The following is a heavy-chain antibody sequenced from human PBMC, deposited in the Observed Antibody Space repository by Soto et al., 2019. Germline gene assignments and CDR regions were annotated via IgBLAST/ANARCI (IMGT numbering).Heavy chain of an antibody. Sequence: PSETLSLTCTVSGGSVSSGSYYWSWIRQPPGKGLEWIGYIYYSGSTNYNPSLKSRVTISVDTSKNQFSLKLSSVTAADTAVYYFARAVIMVRGVIDHWGQGTLVTVSS. V-gene: IGHV4-61*01. D-gene: IGHD3-10*01. J-gene: IGHJ4*02. CDR1: GGSVSSGSYY. CDR2: IYYSGST. CDR3: ARAVIMVRGVIDH.